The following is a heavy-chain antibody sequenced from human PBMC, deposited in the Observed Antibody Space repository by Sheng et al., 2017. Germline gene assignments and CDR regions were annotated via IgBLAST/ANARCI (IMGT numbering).Heavy chain of an antibody. CDR3: ARDVRSGNIDY. V-gene: IGHV3-33*01. CDR1: GFTFSSYG. D-gene: IGHD1-26*01. J-gene: IGHJ4*02. CDR2: IWKDGSKT. Sequence: QVQLVESGGGVVQPGRSLRLSCAASGFTFSSYGMHWVRQAPGKGLEWVTNIWKDGSKTFYADSVKGRFTVSRDNSKNTLYLQMNSLRAEDTAVYYCARDVRSGNIDYWGQGTLVTV.